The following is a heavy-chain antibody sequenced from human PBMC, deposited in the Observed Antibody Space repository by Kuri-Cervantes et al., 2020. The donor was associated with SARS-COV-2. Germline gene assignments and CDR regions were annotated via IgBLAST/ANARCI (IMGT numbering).Heavy chain of an antibody. D-gene: IGHD2-2*01. J-gene: IGHJ5*02. V-gene: IGHV1-3*01. Sequence: ASVKVSCKASGYTFTSYAMHWVRQAPGQRLEWMGWINAGNGNTKYSQKLQGRVTMTTDTSTSTAYMELSSLRSEDTAVYYCARASSCSSTSCLTFDPWGQGTLVTVSS. CDR1: GYTFTSYA. CDR3: ARASSCSSTSCLTFDP. CDR2: INAGNGNT.